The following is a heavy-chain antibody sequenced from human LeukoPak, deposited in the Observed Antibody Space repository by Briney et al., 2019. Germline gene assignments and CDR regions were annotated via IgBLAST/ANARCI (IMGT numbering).Heavy chain of an antibody. J-gene: IGHJ4*02. Sequence: SGTLSLTCAVSGGSISSSNWWSWVRQPPGKGLEWIGEIYHSGSTNYNPSLKSRVTISVDKSKNQFSLKLSSVTAADTAVYYCARINYYDSSGYYDWGQGTLVTVSS. V-gene: IGHV4-4*02. CDR3: ARINYYDSSGYYD. D-gene: IGHD3-22*01. CDR2: IYHSGST. CDR1: GGSISSSNW.